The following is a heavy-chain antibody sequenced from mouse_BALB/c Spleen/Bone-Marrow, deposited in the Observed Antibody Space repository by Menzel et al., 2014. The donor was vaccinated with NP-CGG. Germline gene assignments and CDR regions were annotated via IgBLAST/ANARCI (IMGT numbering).Heavy chain of an antibody. J-gene: IGHJ4*01. CDR3: TRRDRYDYYGVDY. V-gene: IGHV1-69*02. CDR1: GYTFTNYW. D-gene: IGHD2-14*01. CDR2: IYPSDSYS. Sequence: VQLQQSGAELLRPGASVKVSCKASGYTFTNYWINWVRQRPGQGLEWIGNIYPSDSYSNYNQEFKDKATLTVDKSSSTAYMRLSSPTSEDSAVYYYTRRDRYDYYGVDYWGQGTSVTVSS.